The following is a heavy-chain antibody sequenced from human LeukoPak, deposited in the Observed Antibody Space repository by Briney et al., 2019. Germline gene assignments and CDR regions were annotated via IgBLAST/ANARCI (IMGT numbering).Heavy chain of an antibody. Sequence: AGGSLRLSCTASGLTFSAYGMHWVRQAPGKGLEWVALVAYDGSHKFYADSVKGRFTISRDNYKNTLYLQMNSPRAEDTAVYYCAAKEQDNYFDYWGQGTLVTVSS. V-gene: IGHV3-33*03. CDR1: GLTFSAYG. D-gene: IGHD1/OR15-1a*01. CDR3: AAKEQDNYFDY. J-gene: IGHJ4*02. CDR2: VAYDGSHK.